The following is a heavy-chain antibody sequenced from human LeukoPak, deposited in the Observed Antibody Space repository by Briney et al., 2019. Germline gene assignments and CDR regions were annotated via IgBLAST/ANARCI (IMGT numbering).Heavy chain of an antibody. J-gene: IGHJ3*02. CDR2: CYPEDGET. D-gene: IGHD3-22*01. CDR3: ARVKSYYYDTSDKDAFDI. Sequence: ASVKVSCKVSGYTLTELSMHGVRQAPGKGLDWMGGCYPEDGETIYAQKFQGRVTMTEDTSTDTAYMELSSLRSEDTAVYYCARVKSYYYDTSDKDAFDIWGQGTMVTVSS. CDR1: GYTLTELS. V-gene: IGHV1-24*01.